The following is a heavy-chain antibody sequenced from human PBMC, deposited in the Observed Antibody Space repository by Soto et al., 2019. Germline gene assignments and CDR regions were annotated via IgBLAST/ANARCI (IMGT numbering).Heavy chain of an antibody. CDR1: GCSISSYY. Sequence: SETLSLTCTVSGCSISSYYWSWIRQPPGKGLEWIGYIYYSGSTNYNPSLKSRVTISVDTSKNQFSLKLSSVTAADTAVYYCARLSITMVRGVIPYMDVWGKGTTVTVSS. J-gene: IGHJ6*03. CDR2: IYYSGST. D-gene: IGHD3-10*01. V-gene: IGHV4-59*08. CDR3: ARLSITMVRGVIPYMDV.